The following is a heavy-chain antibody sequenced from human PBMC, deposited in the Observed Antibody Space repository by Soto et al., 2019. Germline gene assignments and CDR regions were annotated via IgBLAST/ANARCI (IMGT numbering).Heavy chain of an antibody. CDR2: IKSGNDGGTA. D-gene: IGHD3-22*01. V-gene: IGHV3-15*07. Sequence: GGSLRLSCAASGFTFNTAWMRWVRQAPGKGLEWVGRIKSGNDGGTADYSAPVKGRFTISRDDSRSTVYLQMNSLKSEDTAMYYCARFYDNTAWPAFWGQGTLVTVSS. CDR3: ARFYDNTAWPAF. J-gene: IGHJ4*02. CDR1: GFTFNTAW.